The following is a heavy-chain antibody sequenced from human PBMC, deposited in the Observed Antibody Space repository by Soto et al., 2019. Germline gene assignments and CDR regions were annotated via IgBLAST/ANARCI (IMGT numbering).Heavy chain of an antibody. CDR1: GGSMFSYY. D-gene: IGHD3-16*01. J-gene: IGHJ4*02. CDR2: IYGSGGT. V-gene: IGHV4-4*07. CDR3: AREGASSYASRHFDN. Sequence: QVQLQESGPGLVKASETLSLTCTVSGGSMFSYYWSWIRQPAGKGLEWIARIYGSGGTNYNPSLKRRVTMSLDTSKNKCSLRLTSVTAADTAVYYCAREGASSYASRHFDNWGPGTLVTVSS.